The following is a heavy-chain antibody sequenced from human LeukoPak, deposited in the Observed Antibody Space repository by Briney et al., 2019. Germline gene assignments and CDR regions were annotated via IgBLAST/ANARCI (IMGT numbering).Heavy chain of an antibody. CDR2: IQDDGSDK. J-gene: IGHJ6*04. CDR1: GFTFSSYG. CDR3: AELGITMIGGV. D-gene: IGHD3-10*02. V-gene: IGHV3-7*01. Sequence: GGSLRLSCAASGFTFSSYGMSWVRQAPGKGLEWVANIQDDGSDKYYLDSVKGRFTVSRDNAKNLLYLQMNSLRAEDTAVYYCAELGITMIGGVWGKGTTVTISS.